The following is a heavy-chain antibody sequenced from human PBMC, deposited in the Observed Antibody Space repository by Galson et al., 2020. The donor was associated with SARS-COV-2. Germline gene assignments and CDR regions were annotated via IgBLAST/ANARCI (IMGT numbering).Heavy chain of an antibody. CDR2: ISTYNGDT. CDR3: AREGDSSDYYPFDY. D-gene: IGHD3-22*01. Sequence: ASVKVSCKASGYTFTSYSFSWVRQAPGQGLEWMGWISTYNGDTNYAQKLQGRVTMTTDTSTSTAYMELRSLRSDDTAVYYCAREGDSSDYYPFDYWGQGTLVTVSS. J-gene: IGHJ4*02. V-gene: IGHV1-18*04. CDR1: GYTFTSYS.